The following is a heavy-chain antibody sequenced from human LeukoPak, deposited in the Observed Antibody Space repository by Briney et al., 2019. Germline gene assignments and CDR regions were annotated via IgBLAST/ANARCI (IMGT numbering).Heavy chain of an antibody. D-gene: IGHD2-15*01. J-gene: IGHJ4*02. Sequence: SETLSLTCAVYGGSFSGYYWSWIRQPPGKGLGWIGEINHSGSTNYNPSLKSRVTISVDTSKNQFSLTPSSATAADTAVYYCASPGGGTLGYWGQGTLVTASS. CDR1: GGSFSGYY. CDR3: ASPGGGTLGY. V-gene: IGHV4-34*01. CDR2: INHSGST.